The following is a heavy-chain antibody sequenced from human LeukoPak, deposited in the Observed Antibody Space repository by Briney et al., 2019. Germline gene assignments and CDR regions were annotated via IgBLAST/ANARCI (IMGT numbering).Heavy chain of an antibody. J-gene: IGHJ5*02. D-gene: IGHD6-6*01. Sequence: SGTLSLTCTVSGGSISSYYWSWIRQPAGKGLEWIGRIYTSGSTNYNPSLKSRVTMSVDTSKNQFSLKLSSVTAADTAVYYCASIRYSSSSYWFDPWGQGTLVTVSS. CDR1: GGSISSYY. CDR2: IYTSGST. V-gene: IGHV4-4*07. CDR3: ASIRYSSSSYWFDP.